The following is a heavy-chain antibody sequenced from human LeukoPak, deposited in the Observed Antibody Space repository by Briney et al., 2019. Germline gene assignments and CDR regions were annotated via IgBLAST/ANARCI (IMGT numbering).Heavy chain of an antibody. CDR3: AKGGPFSTSSQKYFDP. CDR1: GFTFSDYY. D-gene: IGHD6-6*01. Sequence: GGSLRLSCAASGFTFSDYYMSWIRQAPGKGLEWVSGISGSGGSTYYADSVKGRFTFSRDNSKNTLYLQMNSLRAEDTAVFCCAKGGPFSTSSQKYFDPWGQGSLVIVS. V-gene: IGHV3-23*01. CDR2: ISGSGGST. J-gene: IGHJ5*02.